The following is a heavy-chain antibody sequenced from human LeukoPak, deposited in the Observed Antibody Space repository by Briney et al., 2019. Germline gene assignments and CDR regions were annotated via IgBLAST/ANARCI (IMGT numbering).Heavy chain of an antibody. V-gene: IGHV4-4*09. J-gene: IGHJ3*02. CDR3: ARGRITMVRGDDAFDI. CDR1: GGSISSYY. D-gene: IGHD3-10*01. CDR2: IYTSGST. Sequence: SETLSLTCTISGGSISSYYWSWIRQPPGKGLEWIGYIYTSGSTNYNPSLKSRVTISVDTSKNQFSLKLSSVTAADTAVYYCARGRITMVRGDDAFDIWGQGTMVTVSS.